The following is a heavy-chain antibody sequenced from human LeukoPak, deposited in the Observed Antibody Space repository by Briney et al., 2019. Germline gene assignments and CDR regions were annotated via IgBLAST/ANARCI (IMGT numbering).Heavy chain of an antibody. CDR3: ALGYNDIWEL. D-gene: IGHD5-24*01. CDR1: SGSISSSTW. J-gene: IGHJ4*02. V-gene: IGHV4-4*02. Sequence: SGTLSLTCAVSSGSISSSTWWSWVRQPPGKGLEWIGEINHSGSTHYTPSLKSRVTISVDTSDNKFFLKMISVTAADAAVYYCALGYNDIWELWGRGTLVTVSS. CDR2: INHSGST.